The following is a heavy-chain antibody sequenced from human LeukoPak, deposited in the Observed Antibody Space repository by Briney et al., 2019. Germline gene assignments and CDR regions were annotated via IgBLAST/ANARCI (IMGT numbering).Heavy chain of an antibody. J-gene: IGHJ4*02. D-gene: IGHD4-17*01. CDR3: ARQIDYGDYHLDY. Sequence: PSETLSLTCAVSGYSISSGYYWGWIRQPPGKGLEWIGSIYHSGSTYYNPSLKSRVTISVDTSKNQFSLKLSSVTAADTAVYYCARQIDYGDYHLDYWGQGTLVTVSS. CDR1: GYSISSGYY. CDR2: IYHSGST. V-gene: IGHV4-38-2*01.